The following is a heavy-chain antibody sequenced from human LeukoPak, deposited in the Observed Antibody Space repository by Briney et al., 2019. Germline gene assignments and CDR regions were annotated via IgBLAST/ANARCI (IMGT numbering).Heavy chain of an antibody. J-gene: IGHJ3*02. CDR2: ISSNGGST. Sequence: QPGGSLRLSCAASGFTFSSYAMHWVRQAPGKGLEYVSAISSNGGSTYYANSVKGRFTISRDNSKNTLYLQMGSLRAEDMAVYYCARDGGDHIYAFDIWGPGTMFTVSS. CDR1: GFTFSSYA. CDR3: ARDGGDHIYAFDI. D-gene: IGHD2-21*02. V-gene: IGHV3-64*01.